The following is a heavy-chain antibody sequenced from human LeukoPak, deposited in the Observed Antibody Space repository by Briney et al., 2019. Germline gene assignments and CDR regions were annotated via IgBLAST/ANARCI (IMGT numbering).Heavy chain of an antibody. Sequence: SETLSLTCTVSSYSISSGYYWAWIRQPPGRGLEWIGTIYHSGSTYYNPSLKSRVSMSVDTSKNQFSLNLTSLTAADTAVYYCARDRKYYYHMDVWGKGTTVTVSS. CDR1: SYSISSGYY. CDR3: ARDRKYYYHMDV. CDR2: IYHSGST. J-gene: IGHJ6*03. D-gene: IGHD1-14*01. V-gene: IGHV4-38-2*02.